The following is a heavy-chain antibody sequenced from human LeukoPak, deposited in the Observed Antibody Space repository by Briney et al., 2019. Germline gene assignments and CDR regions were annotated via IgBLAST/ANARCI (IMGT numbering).Heavy chain of an antibody. CDR3: ARNYDSSGYTAFGY. V-gene: IGHV4-59*01. D-gene: IGHD3-22*01. J-gene: IGHJ4*02. CDR2: IYSSGST. Sequence: PSETLSLTCTVSGGSISGYYWSWIRQPPGKRLEWIGHIYSSGSTKYNPSLKSRVTISVDTSKNQFSLKLSSVTAADTAVYYCARNYDSSGYTAFGYWGRGTLLTVSS. CDR1: GGSISGYY.